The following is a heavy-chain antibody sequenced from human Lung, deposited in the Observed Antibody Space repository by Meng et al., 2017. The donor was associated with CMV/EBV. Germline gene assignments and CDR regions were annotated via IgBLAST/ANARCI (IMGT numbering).Heavy chain of an antibody. D-gene: IGHD2-15*01. CDR1: GYTFPSYP. Sequence: GLLGQLGSELKKPGASVKVSCKASGYTFPSYPMNWVRQAPGQGLEWMGWITTNTGNPTYAQGFTGRFVFSLDTSVSTAYLQISSLKAADTAVYYCARLYCSGGSCYTIDYWGQGTLVTVSS. CDR2: ITTNTGNP. CDR3: ARLYCSGGSCYTIDY. J-gene: IGHJ4*02. V-gene: IGHV7-4-1*02.